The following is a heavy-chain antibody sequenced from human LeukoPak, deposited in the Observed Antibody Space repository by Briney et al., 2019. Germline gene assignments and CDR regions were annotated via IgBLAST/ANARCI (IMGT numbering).Heavy chain of an antibody. CDR3: ARWEDEQWLGPVGDY. V-gene: IGHV1-18*01. J-gene: IGHJ4*02. D-gene: IGHD6-19*01. CDR1: GYTFTSYG. CDR2: ISAYNGNT. Sequence: ASVKVSCKASGYTFTSYGISWVRQAPGQGLEWMGWISAYNGNTNYAQKLQGRVTMTTDTSTGTAYMELRSLRSDDTAVYYCARWEDEQWLGPVGDYWGQGTLVTVSS.